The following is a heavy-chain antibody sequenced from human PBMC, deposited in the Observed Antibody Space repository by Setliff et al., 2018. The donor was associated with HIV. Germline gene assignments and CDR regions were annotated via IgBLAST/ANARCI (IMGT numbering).Heavy chain of an antibody. CDR1: GAPISSYY. CDR3: ARGDGYRANDAYYDTGMDV. J-gene: IGHJ6*02. CDR2: IYNSGYS. Sequence: KTSETLSLTCAVSGAPISSYYWNWIRQPPGKGLEWIGYIYNSGYSNSKPSLKSRVTISLDTSKNQFSLKLSSVTAADTAVYYCARGDGYRANDAYYDTGMDVWGQGITVTVSS. V-gene: IGHV4-59*01. D-gene: IGHD5-12*01.